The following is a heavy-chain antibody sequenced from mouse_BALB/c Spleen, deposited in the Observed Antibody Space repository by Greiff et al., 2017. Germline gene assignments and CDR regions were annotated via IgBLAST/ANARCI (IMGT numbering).Heavy chain of an antibody. Sequence: VQLQQSGAELVKPGASVKLSCTASGFNIKDTYMHWVKQRPEQGLEWIGRIDPANGNTKYDPKFQGKATITADTSSNTAYLQLSSLTSEDTAVYYCARDYGSSYVNWGQGTTLTVSS. CDR1: GFNIKDTY. CDR3: ARDYGSSYVN. J-gene: IGHJ2*01. V-gene: IGHV14-3*02. D-gene: IGHD1-1*01. CDR2: IDPANGNT.